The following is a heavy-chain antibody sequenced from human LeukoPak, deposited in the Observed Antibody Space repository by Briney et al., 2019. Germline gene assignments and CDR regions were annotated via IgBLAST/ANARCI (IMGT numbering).Heavy chain of an antibody. CDR1: GFTFSSYW. J-gene: IGHJ4*02. V-gene: IGHV3-74*01. D-gene: IGHD5-24*01. CDR3: AKDDAWLQYGN. CDR2: INSDGSRT. Sequence: GGSLRLSCAASGFTFSSYWMHWVRQAPGKGLVWVSRINSDGSRTSYADSVKGRFTISRDNSKGTVYLQMNSLRLEDTAVYYCAKDDAWLQYGNWGRGTLVTVSS.